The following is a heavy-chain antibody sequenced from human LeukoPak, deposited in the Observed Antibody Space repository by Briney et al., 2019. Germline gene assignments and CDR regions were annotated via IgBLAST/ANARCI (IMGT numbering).Heavy chain of an antibody. CDR3: ARDLRITMVRGVDLDY. CDR1: GGSISSYY. Sequence: PSETLSLTCTVSGGSISSYYWSWIRQPPGKGLEWIGDIYHSGSTKYNPSLKSRVTISIDTAKNQFSLRLSSVTAADTAVYYCARDLRITMVRGVDLDYWGQGTLVTVSS. J-gene: IGHJ4*02. D-gene: IGHD3-10*01. V-gene: IGHV4-59*08. CDR2: IYHSGST.